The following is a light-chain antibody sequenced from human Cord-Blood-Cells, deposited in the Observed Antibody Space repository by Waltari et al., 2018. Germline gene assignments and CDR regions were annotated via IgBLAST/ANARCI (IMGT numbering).Light chain of an antibody. V-gene: IGLV2-14*01. CDR1: STAAGGYNY. CDR3: SSYTSSSTWL. J-gene: IGLJ3*02. CDR2: DVR. Sequence: QSALTQPASVSGSPGQSITIPCPRTSTAAGGYNYVSWYQQHPGKAPKLMIYDVRNRPSVVSNRYAGCKSGNTASLTISGLQAEDGADYYCSSYTSSSTWLFGGGTKLAVL.